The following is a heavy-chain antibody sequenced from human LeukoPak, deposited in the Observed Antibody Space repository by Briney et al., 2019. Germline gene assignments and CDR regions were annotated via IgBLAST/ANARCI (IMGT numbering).Heavy chain of an antibody. Sequence: GGSLRLSCAAPGFTFSSHWMNWVRQAPGKGLEWVANIKQDGSEKYYVDSVKGRFTISRDNAKNSLYLQMNSLGAEDTAVYYCAKALYSTSGVGAFDVWGQGTMVTVSS. D-gene: IGHD6-13*01. J-gene: IGHJ3*01. CDR1: GFTFSSHW. CDR2: IKQDGSEK. CDR3: AKALYSTSGVGAFDV. V-gene: IGHV3-7*03.